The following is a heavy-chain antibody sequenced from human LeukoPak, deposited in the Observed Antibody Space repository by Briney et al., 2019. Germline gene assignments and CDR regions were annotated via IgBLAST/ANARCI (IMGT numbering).Heavy chain of an antibody. CDR3: ARGDSAYHDSCGSYIGY. V-gene: IGHV5-51*01. J-gene: IGHJ4*02. D-gene: IGHD3-22*01. CDR2: IYPGDSDT. CDR1: GYTFTSYW. Sequence: GESLKISCEGSGYTFTSYWIGWVRQMPGKGLESMGLIYPGDSDTRYSPSFQGQVTISADKSISTAYLQWSSLKASDTAIYYCARGDSAYHDSCGSYIGYWGQGTLVTVSS.